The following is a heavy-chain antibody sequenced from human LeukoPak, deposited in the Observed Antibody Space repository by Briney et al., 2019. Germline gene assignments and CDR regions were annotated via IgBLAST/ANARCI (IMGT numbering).Heavy chain of an antibody. CDR1: GYTFTDYY. D-gene: IGHD4-17*01. V-gene: IGHV1-2*04. J-gene: IGHJ4*02. Sequence: ASVKVSCKASGYTFTDYYMHWVRQAPGQGLEWMGWINPNTGGTNYAQKFQGWVTMTRDTSISTAYMELSRLRSDDTAVYYCARWTTVTALDYWGQGTLVTVSS. CDR2: INPNTGGT. CDR3: ARWTTVTALDY.